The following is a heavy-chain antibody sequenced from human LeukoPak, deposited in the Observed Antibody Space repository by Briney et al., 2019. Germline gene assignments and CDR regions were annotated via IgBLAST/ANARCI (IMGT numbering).Heavy chain of an antibody. CDR3: AKRGHYSLNWYHYFDY. CDR1: GFTFTTYG. D-gene: IGHD6-13*01. CDR2: IASNGGSQ. V-gene: IGHV3-30*18. Sequence: GGSLRLSCAASGFTFTTYGLHWVRQAPGKGLEWVAAIASNGGSQYYADSVKGRFTISRDNSKNTLFLQMNSLRPDDTAVYYCAKRGHYSLNWYHYFDYWAREPWSPSPQ. J-gene: IGHJ4*02.